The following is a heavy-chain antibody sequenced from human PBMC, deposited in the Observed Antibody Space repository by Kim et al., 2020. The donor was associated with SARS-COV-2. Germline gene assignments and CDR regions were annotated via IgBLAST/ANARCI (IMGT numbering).Heavy chain of an antibody. D-gene: IGHD5-18*01. Sequence: RYSPSFQGQVTISADKSISTAYLQWSSLKASDTAMYYCARQDVQLLDFDYWGQGTLVTVSS. V-gene: IGHV5-51*01. J-gene: IGHJ4*02. CDR3: ARQDVQLLDFDY.